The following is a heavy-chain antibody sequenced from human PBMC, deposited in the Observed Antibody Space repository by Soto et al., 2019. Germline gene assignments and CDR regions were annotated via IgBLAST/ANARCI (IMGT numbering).Heavy chain of an antibody. CDR1: GFTFSRHV. V-gene: IGHV3-23*01. CDR3: SKAWTTVDY. D-gene: IGHD4-4*01. Sequence: EVQLLESGGGLVQPGGSLRLSCAASGFTFSRHVMNWVRQAPGKGLEWVSGISNSGGTTYYADSVKGRFSISRDNSKNTLYLQINSLRAEDTAVYYCSKAWTTVDYWGQGTLVTVSS. CDR2: ISNSGGTT. J-gene: IGHJ4*02.